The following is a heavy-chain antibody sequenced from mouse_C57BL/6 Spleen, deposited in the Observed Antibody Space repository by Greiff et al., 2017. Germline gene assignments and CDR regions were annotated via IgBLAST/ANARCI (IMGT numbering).Heavy chain of an antibody. CDR1: GFTFSSYA. CDR2: ISDGGGYT. V-gene: IGHV5-4*01. J-gene: IGHJ3*01. Sequence: DVQLQESGGGLVKPGGSLKLSCAASGFTFSSYAMSWVRQTPEKRLEWVATISDGGGYTYYPDNVKGRFTISRDNAKNNLYLQMSHLKSEDTAMYYCVGDPFAYWGQGTLVTVSA. CDR3: VGDPFAY.